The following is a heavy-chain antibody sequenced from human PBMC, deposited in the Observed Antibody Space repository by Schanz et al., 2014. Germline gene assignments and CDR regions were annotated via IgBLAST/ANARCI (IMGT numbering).Heavy chain of an antibody. V-gene: IGHV3-66*01. CDR2: IYSGGST. CDR1: GFTFTNYW. Sequence: EVQLVESGGGLVQPGGSLRLSCVGSGFTFTNYWMHWVRQAPGKGLEWVSVIYSGGSTYYADSVKGRFTISRDNSKNTLYLQMNSLRAEDTALYYCASERGYSYGYGAFDIWGQGTMVTVSS. D-gene: IGHD5-18*01. J-gene: IGHJ3*02. CDR3: ASERGYSYGYGAFDI.